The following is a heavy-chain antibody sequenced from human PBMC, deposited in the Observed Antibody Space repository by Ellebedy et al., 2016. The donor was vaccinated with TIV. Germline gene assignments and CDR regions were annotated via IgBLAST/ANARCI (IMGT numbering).Heavy chain of an antibody. CDR1: GYTFTSYG. D-gene: IGHD6-19*01. CDR3: ARVKNGIAVAGTVDWYFDL. Sequence: ASVKVSCKASGYTFTSYGISWVRQAPGQGLEWMGWISAYNGNTNYAQKLQGRVTMTTDTSTSTAYMELRSLRSDDTAVYYCARVKNGIAVAGTVDWYFDLWGRGTLVTVSS. CDR2: ISAYNGNT. V-gene: IGHV1-18*04. J-gene: IGHJ2*01.